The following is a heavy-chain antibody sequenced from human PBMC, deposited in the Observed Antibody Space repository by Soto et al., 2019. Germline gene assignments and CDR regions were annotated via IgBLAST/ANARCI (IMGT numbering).Heavy chain of an antibody. CDR2: IYYSGST. Sequence: ERLCRSCPVTGDSINNRSYYWGWIRQPPGKGLEWIGSIYYSGSTYNNPSLKSRVSMSVDTSKNQFSLKLRSVTAADTALYYCERQRTSVVTQAYFDSWGQGSLVTVSS. D-gene: IGHD2-21*02. CDR3: ERQRTSVVTQAYFDS. CDR1: GDSINNRSYY. J-gene: IGHJ4*02. V-gene: IGHV4-39*01.